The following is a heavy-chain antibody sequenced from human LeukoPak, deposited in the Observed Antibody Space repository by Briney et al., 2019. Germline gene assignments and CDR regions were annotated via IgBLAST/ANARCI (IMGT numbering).Heavy chain of an antibody. CDR1: GYTFTSYD. CDR3: ARGGAACVYSTSCLYYYYYMDV. D-gene: IGHD2-2*01. J-gene: IGHJ6*03. CDR2: MNPNSGNT. V-gene: IGHV1-8*01. Sequence: ASVKVSCKASGYTFTSYDINWVRQATGQGLEWMGWMNPNSGNTGYAQKFQGRVTMTRNTSISTAYMELSSLRSEDTAVHYCARGGAACVYSTSCLYYYYYMDVWGKGTTVTISS.